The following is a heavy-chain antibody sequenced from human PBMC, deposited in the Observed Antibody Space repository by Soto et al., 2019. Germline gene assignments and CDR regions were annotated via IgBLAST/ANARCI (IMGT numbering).Heavy chain of an antibody. CDR1: VESIRGDY. Sequence: PSETLSLTCTASVESIRGDYWSWIRQPPGKRLEWIAYISYSGTTNYNPSLKSRVTISRDNSKSTLYLQMNNLRAEDTAVYYCARIMSGDYSDYFDYWGPGTLVTVSS. CDR2: ISYSGTT. CDR3: ARIMSGDYSDYFDY. D-gene: IGHD3-16*01. J-gene: IGHJ4*02. V-gene: IGHV4-59*12.